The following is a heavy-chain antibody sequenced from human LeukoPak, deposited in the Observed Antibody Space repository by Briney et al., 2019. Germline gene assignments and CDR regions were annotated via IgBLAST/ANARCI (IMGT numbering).Heavy chain of an antibody. D-gene: IGHD3-10*01. Sequence: NSGGSLRLSCAASGFTFSSYSMNWVRQAPGKGLEWVSSISSSSSYIYYADSVKGRFTISRDNAKNSLYLQMNSLRAEDTAVYYCAKERGVGYYYYYYYYMDVWGKGTTVTVSS. CDR1: GFTFSSYS. J-gene: IGHJ6*03. V-gene: IGHV3-21*01. CDR2: ISSSSSYI. CDR3: AKERGVGYYYYYYYYMDV.